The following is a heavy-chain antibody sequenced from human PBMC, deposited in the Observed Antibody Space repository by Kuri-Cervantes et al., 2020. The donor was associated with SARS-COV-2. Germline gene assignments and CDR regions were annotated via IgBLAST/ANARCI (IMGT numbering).Heavy chain of an antibody. J-gene: IGHJ5*02. CDR1: GGSISRSSYY. D-gene: IGHD2-2*01. CDR3: ATVIVVVPAAIGWSWFDP. V-gene: IGHV4-39*01. Sequence: SETLSLTCTVSGGSISRSSYYWGWIRQPPGKGLEWIGSIYYSGSTYFNPSLKSRVTISVDTSKNQFSLKLSSVTAADTAVYYCATVIVVVPAAIGWSWFDPWGQGTLVTVSS. CDR2: IYYSGST.